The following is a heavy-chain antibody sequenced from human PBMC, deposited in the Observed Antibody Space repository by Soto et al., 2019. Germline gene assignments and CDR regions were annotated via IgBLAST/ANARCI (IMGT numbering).Heavy chain of an antibody. CDR1: GFTLSSYG. CDR2: IWYDGSNK. V-gene: IGHV3-33*01. D-gene: IGHD3-22*01. Sequence: GGSLRLSCAASGFTLSSYGMHWVRQAPGKGLEWVAVIWYDGSNKYYADSVKGRFTISRDNSKNTLYLQMNSLRAEDTAVYYCARDRSYYDSSGYCTHWGQGTLVTVSS. J-gene: IGHJ4*02. CDR3: ARDRSYYDSSGYCTH.